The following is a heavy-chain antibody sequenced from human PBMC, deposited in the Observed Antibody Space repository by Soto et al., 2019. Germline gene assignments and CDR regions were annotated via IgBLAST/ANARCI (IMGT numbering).Heavy chain of an antibody. CDR3: AHSLIGYYYDSSGSNWFDP. D-gene: IGHD3-22*01. J-gene: IGHJ5*02. V-gene: IGHV2-5*02. CDR2: IYWDDDK. Sequence: QITLKESGPTLVKPTQTLTLTCTFSGFSLSTSGVGVGWIRQPPGKALEWLALIYWDDDKRYSPSLKSRLTNTKEHSKNPVVLTMTNMDPVDTATYYWAHSLIGYYYDSSGSNWFDPWGPGTLVTVSS. CDR1: GFSLSTSGVG.